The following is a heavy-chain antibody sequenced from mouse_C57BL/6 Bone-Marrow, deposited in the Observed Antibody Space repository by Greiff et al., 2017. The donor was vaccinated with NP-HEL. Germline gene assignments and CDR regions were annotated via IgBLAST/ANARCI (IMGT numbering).Heavy chain of an antibody. CDR3: ARHGTTLVDY. CDR2: ISSGGSYT. V-gene: IGHV5-6*01. D-gene: IGHD1-1*01. CDR1: GFTFSSYG. J-gene: IGHJ2*01. Sequence: EVQLVESGGDLVKPGGSLKLSCAASGFTFSSYGMSWVRQTPDQRLEWVATISSGGSYTYYPDSVKGRFTISRDNAKNTLYLQMSSLKSEDSAICYCARHGTTLVDYWGQGTTLTVSS.